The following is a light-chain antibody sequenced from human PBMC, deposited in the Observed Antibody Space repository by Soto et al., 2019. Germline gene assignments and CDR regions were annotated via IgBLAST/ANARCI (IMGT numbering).Light chain of an antibody. CDR1: QSISSW. Sequence: DIQMTQSPSTLSASVGDRVTITCRASQSISSWLAWYQQKPGKAPKLLIYKASSLESGVTSRFSGSGSGTDLTRTVSSLQPDDFPTYYCQQYNSYPWTFGQGTKVEIK. CDR2: KAS. J-gene: IGKJ1*01. V-gene: IGKV1-5*03. CDR3: QQYNSYPWT.